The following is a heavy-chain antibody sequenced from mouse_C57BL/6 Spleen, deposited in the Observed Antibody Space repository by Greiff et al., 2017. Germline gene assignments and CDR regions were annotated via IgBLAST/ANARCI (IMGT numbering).Heavy chain of an antibody. V-gene: IGHV1-53*01. CDR2: INPSNGGT. CDR3: AKDQPGTYAMDY. D-gene: IGHD4-1*01. Sequence: QVQLQQPGTELVKPGASVKLSCKASGYTFTSYWMHWVKQRPGQGLEWIGNINPSNGGTNYNEKFKSKATLTVAKSSSTAYMQLSSLTSEDSAVYYCAKDQPGTYAMDYWGQGTSVTVSS. CDR1: GYTFTSYW. J-gene: IGHJ4*01.